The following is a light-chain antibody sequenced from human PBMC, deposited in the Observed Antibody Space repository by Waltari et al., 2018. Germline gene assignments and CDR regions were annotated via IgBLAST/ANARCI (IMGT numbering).Light chain of an antibody. CDR2: KDT. J-gene: IGLJ2*01. CDR3: QTTDSSGIYS. Sequence: SYALTQPPSVSVSPGQTATITCSGDALPKQYVYWYQQRPGRAPGLVIYKDTERPSGIPERFSGSSSGTTVSLTLSGVQAEDEADYYCQTTDSSGIYSFGGGTKLTVL. V-gene: IGLV3-25*03. CDR1: ALPKQY.